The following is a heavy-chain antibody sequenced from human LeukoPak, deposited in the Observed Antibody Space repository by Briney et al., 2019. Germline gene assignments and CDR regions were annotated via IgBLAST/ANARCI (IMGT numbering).Heavy chain of an antibody. Sequence: SETLSLTCTVSGGSISSYYWSWIRQPPGKGLEWIGYIYYSGSTNYNPSLKSRVTISVDTSKNQFSLKLSSVTAADTAVYYCAKRPRYCSGGSCFYYWGQGTLVTVSS. CDR1: GGSISSYY. CDR3: AKRPRYCSGGSCFYY. CDR2: IYYSGST. V-gene: IGHV4-59*01. J-gene: IGHJ4*02. D-gene: IGHD2-15*01.